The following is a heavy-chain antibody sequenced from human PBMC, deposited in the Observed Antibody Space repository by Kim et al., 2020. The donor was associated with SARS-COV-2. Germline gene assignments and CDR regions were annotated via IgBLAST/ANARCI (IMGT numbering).Heavy chain of an antibody. J-gene: IGHJ4*02. V-gene: IGHV4-39*01. CDR2: IYYSGST. Sequence: SETLSLTCTVSGGSISSSSYYWGWIRQPPGKGLEWIGSIYYSGSTYYNPSLKSRVTISVDTSKNQFSLKLSSVTAADTAVYYCARQIFTYYYVSGSYSPLYYFDYWGQGTLVTVSS. D-gene: IGHD3-10*01. CDR1: GGSISSSSYY. CDR3: ARQIFTYYYVSGSYSPLYYFDY.